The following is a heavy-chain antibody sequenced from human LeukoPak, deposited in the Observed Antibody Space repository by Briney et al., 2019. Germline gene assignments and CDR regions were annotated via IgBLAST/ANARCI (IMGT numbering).Heavy chain of an antibody. D-gene: IGHD1-26*01. CDR3: ARDSVGATRFDP. Sequence: GGSLRLSCAASGFTVSSNYVSWVRQAPGKGLEWVSVIYSGGSTYYADSVKGRFTISRDNSKNTPYLQMNSLRAEDTAVYYCARDSVGATRFDPWGQGTLVTVSS. J-gene: IGHJ5*02. V-gene: IGHV3-53*01. CDR1: GFTVSSNY. CDR2: IYSGGST.